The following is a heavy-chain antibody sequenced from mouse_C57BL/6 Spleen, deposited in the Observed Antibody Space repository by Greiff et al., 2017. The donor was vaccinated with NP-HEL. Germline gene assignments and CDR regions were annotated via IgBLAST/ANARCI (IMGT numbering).Heavy chain of an antibody. V-gene: IGHV1-78*01. CDR3: ANYYGSSYGYFDY. CDR2: IYPRDGST. D-gene: IGHD1-1*01. CDR1: GYTFTDHT. J-gene: IGHJ2*01. Sequence: VKLMESDAELVKPGASVKISCKVSGYTFTDHTIHWMKQRPEQGLEWIGYIYPRDGSTKYNEKFKGKATLTADKSSSTAYMQLNSLTSEDSAVYFCANYYGSSYGYFDYWGQGTTLTVSS.